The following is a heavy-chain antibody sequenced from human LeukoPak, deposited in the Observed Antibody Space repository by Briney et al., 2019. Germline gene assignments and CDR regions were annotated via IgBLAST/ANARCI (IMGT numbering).Heavy chain of an antibody. Sequence: GGSLRLSCAASGFTFSSYAMSWDRQAPGKGLERVSAISGSGGYIYYADSVKGRFTISRDNSKNTLYLQMNSLRAEDTAVYYCAKDKTPYCGGDCYLDYWGQGTLVTVSS. V-gene: IGHV3-23*01. CDR3: AKDKTPYCGGDCYLDY. CDR2: ISGSGGYI. D-gene: IGHD2-21*02. J-gene: IGHJ4*02. CDR1: GFTFSSYA.